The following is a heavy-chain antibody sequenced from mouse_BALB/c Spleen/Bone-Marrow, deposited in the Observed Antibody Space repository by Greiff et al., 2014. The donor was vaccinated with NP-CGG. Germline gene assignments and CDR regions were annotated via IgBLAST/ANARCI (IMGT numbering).Heavy chain of an antibody. J-gene: IGHJ4*01. D-gene: IGHD1-2*01. V-gene: IGHV1S81*02. CDR3: SSHCYSTPYYAMDY. Sequence: QVQLKHSGAELVKPGASVKLSCKASGYTFTNYYIYWVKQRPGQGLEWIGGINPSNGGTKLNEKFKNKATLTIDKSSSTAYIQLNSMTSKDSAVYYYSSHCYSTPYYAMDYWGQGTSVTVSS. CDR2: INPSNGGT. CDR1: GYTFTNYY.